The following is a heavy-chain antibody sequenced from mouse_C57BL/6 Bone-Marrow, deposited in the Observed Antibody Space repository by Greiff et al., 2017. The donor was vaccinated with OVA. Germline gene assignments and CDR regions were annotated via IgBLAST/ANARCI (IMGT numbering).Heavy chain of an antibody. CDR1: GYTFTSYW. CDR2: IDPSDSET. D-gene: IGHD3-2*02. CDR3: ARTDSGYGFAY. J-gene: IGHJ3*01. Sequence: QVQLKQPGAELVRPGSSVKLSCKASGYTFTSYWMHWVKQRPIQGLEWIGNIDPSDSETHYNQKFKDKATLTVDKSSSTAYMQLSSLTSEDSAVYYCARTDSGYGFAYWGQGTLVTVSA. V-gene: IGHV1-52*01.